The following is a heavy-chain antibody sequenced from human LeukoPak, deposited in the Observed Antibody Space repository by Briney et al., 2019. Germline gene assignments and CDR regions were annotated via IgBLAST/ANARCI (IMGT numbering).Heavy chain of an antibody. CDR2: IYYSGST. D-gene: IGHD3-10*01. V-gene: IGHV4-39*07. J-gene: IGHJ4*02. CDR1: GGSISSSSYY. Sequence: MSSETLSLTCTVSGGSISSSSYYWGWIRQPPGKGLEWIGSIYYSGSTYYNPSLKSRVTISVDTSKNQFSLKLSSVTAADTAVYYCARDPSILWFGELLSHFDYWGQGTLVTVSS. CDR3: ARDPSILWFGELLSHFDY.